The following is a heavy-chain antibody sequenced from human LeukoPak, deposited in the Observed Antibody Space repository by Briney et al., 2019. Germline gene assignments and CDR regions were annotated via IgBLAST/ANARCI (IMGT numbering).Heavy chain of an antibody. Sequence: ASVKVSCKASGYTFTGYYMHWVRQAPGQGLEWMGWINPNGGGTNYAQKFQGRVTMTRDTSISTAYMELSRLRSDDTAVYYCARPLLVGVTTVFDPWGQGTLVTVSS. CDR1: GYTFTGYY. D-gene: IGHD4-17*01. CDR2: INPNGGGT. J-gene: IGHJ5*02. CDR3: ARPLLVGVTTVFDP. V-gene: IGHV1-2*02.